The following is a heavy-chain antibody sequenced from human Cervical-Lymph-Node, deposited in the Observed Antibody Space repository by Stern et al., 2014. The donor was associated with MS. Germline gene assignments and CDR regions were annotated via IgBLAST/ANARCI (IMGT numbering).Heavy chain of an antibody. D-gene: IGHD6-19*01. V-gene: IGHV5-51*03. CDR2: IYPGDSDT. J-gene: IGHJ4*02. CDR3: AIMRGDSGLHY. Sequence: VQLVQSGAEVKQPGESLSISCKGSGYSFTHFWVGWVRQMPGKGLEWMGIIYPGDSDTRYSPSFQGQVTISADSSINTAYLQWSSLKASDTAIYYCAIMRGDSGLHYWGQGTLVTVSS. CDR1: GYSFTHFW.